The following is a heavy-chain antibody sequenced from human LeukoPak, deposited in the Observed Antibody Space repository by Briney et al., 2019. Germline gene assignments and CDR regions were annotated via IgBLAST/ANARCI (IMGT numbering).Heavy chain of an antibody. CDR1: GFTFSRHW. CDR3: ARGGVGSSGYVDYYYYNMDV. J-gene: IGHJ6*03. D-gene: IGHD5-18*01. CDR2: IDNDGRSS. Sequence: GGSLRPSCAASGFTFSRHWMHWVRQTPGRGLVWVSRIDNDGRSSTYADSVKGRFTISRDSAKNTVYLQMTSLTDDDTGVYYCARGGVGSSGYVDYYYYNMDVWGKGTAVTVSS. V-gene: IGHV3-74*01.